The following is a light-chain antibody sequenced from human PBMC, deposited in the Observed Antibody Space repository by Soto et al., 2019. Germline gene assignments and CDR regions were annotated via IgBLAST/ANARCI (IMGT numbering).Light chain of an antibody. CDR3: QQSYSTLF. CDR1: QSISSY. J-gene: IGKJ4*01. CDR2: AAS. Sequence: DIQMTQSPSSLSASVGDRVTITCRASQSISSYLNWYQQKPGKAPKLLIYAASSLQSGVPSRFSGSGSGTYFTLTISSLQPEDFATYYCQQSYSTLFFGGGTKVEIK. V-gene: IGKV1-39*01.